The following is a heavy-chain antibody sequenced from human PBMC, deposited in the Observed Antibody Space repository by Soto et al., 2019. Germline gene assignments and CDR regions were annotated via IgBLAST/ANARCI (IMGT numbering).Heavy chain of an antibody. CDR1: GSRFSNYV. CDR2: IIPIFNST. J-gene: IGHJ4*02. D-gene: IGHD2-2*02. Sequence: EASVKVSCKVSGSRFSNYVTSWVRQAPGHGLEWLGRIIPIFNSTKYAQSFQGRVTITADKSTSTASLELSSLRSDDTAVYYCAREGRGKKAGYNGLVSLGYWGQGTLVTVSS. CDR3: AREGRGKKAGYNGLVSLGY. V-gene: IGHV1-69*06.